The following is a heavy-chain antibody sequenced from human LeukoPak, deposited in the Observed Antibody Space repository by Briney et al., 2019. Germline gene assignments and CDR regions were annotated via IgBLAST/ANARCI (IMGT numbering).Heavy chain of an antibody. CDR2: IRYDGINK. Sequence: GGSLRLSCAASGFTLSSDAMLWVRQAPGKGLEWVAFIRYDGINKQYADSVKGRLAISRDNSKNALYLQMITLRADDTAVYYCAKDSDWDRGYHFDYWGQGTLVTVSS. J-gene: IGHJ4*02. CDR1: GFTLSSDA. D-gene: IGHD3-22*01. CDR3: AKDSDWDRGYHFDY. V-gene: IGHV3-30*02.